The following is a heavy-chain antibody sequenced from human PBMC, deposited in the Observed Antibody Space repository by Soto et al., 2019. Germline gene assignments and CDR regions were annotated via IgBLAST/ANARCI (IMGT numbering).Heavy chain of an antibody. CDR2: IYWDDDK. J-gene: IGHJ5*02. CDR3: AHIVTGCFT. V-gene: IGHV2-5*02. D-gene: IGHD3-16*01. Sequence: QIPLKESGPTLVKPTQTLTLTCTISGFSLITSGVGVGWIRQPPGTALEWLALIYWDDDKRYSPSLKSMITITKDTSKNQVVLTMTNMDPVDTATYYCAHIVTGCFTWGRGALVTVSS. CDR1: GFSLITSGVG.